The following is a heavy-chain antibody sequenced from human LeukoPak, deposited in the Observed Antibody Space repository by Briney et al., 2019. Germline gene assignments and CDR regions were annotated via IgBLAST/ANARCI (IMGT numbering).Heavy chain of an antibody. CDR3: TTVDRFGSSWPKHFDY. CDR1: GFTFGDYA. J-gene: IGHJ4*02. D-gene: IGHD6-13*01. V-gene: IGHV3-15*01. CDR2: IKSKTDGGTT. Sequence: TGGSLRLSCTASGFTFGDYAMSWFRQAPGKGLEWVGRIKSKTDGGTTDYAAPVKGRFTISRDDSKNTLYLQMNSLKTEDTAVYYCTTVDRFGSSWPKHFDYWGQGTLVTVSS.